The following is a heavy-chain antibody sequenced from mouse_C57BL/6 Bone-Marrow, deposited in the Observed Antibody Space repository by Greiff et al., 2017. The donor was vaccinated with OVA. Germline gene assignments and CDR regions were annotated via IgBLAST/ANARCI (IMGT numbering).Heavy chain of an antibody. CDR1: GYAFSSSW. CDR2: IYPGDGDT. J-gene: IGHJ4*01. V-gene: IGHV1-82*01. D-gene: IGHD1-1*01. CDR3: ASAHITTVVNYYAMDY. Sequence: QVQLQQSGPELVKPGASVKISCKASGYAFSSSWMNWVKQRPGKGLEWIGRIYPGDGDTTYNGKFKGKATLTADKSSSTAYMQLSSLTSEDSAVYCCASAHITTVVNYYAMDYWGQGTSVTVSS.